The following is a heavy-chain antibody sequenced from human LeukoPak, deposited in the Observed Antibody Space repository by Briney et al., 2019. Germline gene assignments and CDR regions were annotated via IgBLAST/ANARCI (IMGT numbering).Heavy chain of an antibody. D-gene: IGHD3-22*01. J-gene: IGHJ4*02. CDR1: GGSVSSGSYC. V-gene: IGHV4-61*01. Sequence: SETLSLTCTVSGGSVSSGSYCWSWIRQPPGKGLEWIGYISYRGSTNYNPSLKSRVTISVDTSKNQFSLNLSSVTAADTAVYYCARATQTYYDSRGHTQTDWGQGTLVTVSS. CDR3: ARATQTYYDSRGHTQTD. CDR2: ISYRGST.